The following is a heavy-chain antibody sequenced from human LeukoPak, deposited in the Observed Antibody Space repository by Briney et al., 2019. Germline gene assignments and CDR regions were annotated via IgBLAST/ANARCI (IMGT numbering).Heavy chain of an antibody. V-gene: IGHV3-53*01. CDR1: GFTVSSNY. J-gene: IGHJ4*02. CDR3: AKDYQGRWLVYFDY. D-gene: IGHD6-19*01. Sequence: GGSLRLSCAASGFTVSSNYMSWVRQAPGKGLEWVSVIYSGGSTCYADSVKGRFTISRDNSKNTLYLQMNSLRAEDTAVYYCAKDYQGRWLVYFDYWGQGTLVTVSS. CDR2: IYSGGST.